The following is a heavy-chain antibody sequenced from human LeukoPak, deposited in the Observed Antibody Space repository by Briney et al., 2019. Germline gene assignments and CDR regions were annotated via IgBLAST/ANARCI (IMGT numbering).Heavy chain of an antibody. D-gene: IGHD3-16*02. CDR1: GGSISSYC. Sequence: PSETLSLTCTVSGGSISSYCWSWIRQPPGKGLKWIGYIYYRGSTNYNPSLKSRVTISVDTSKNQFSLKLSSVTAADTAVYYCARGSLSYDYIWGSYRRPFDYWGQGTLVTVSS. CDR2: IYYRGST. V-gene: IGHV4-59*01. CDR3: ARGSLSYDYIWGSYRRPFDY. J-gene: IGHJ4*02.